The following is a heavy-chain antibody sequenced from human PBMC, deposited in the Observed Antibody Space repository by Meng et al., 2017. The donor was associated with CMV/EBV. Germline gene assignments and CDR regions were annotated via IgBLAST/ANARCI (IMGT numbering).Heavy chain of an antibody. CDR3: ARRSVYGWFDR. D-gene: IGHD1-14*01. CDR1: GGSINSNNYY. CDR2: ISYSGST. V-gene: IGHV4-39*01. Sequence: SETLSLTCTVSGGSINSNNYYWGWIRQPPGKGLEWIGSISYSGSTYYNPSLKSRVTISVDTSKSQFSLKLSSVTAADTDVHFCARRSVYGWFDRWGQGTLVTVSS. J-gene: IGHJ5*02.